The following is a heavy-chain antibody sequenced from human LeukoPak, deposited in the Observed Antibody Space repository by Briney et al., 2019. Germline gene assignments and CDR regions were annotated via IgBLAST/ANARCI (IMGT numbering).Heavy chain of an antibody. Sequence: SETLSLTCTVSGGSISSSSYYWGWIRQPPGKGLEWIGSIYYSGSTYYNPSLKSRVTISVDTSKNQFSLKLSSLTAADTAVYYCARTRYYYNSRSYGAPYYFDYWGQGTLVTVSS. J-gene: IGHJ4*02. V-gene: IGHV4-39*01. CDR2: IYYSGST. CDR1: GGSISSSSYY. CDR3: ARTRYYYNSRSYGAPYYFDY. D-gene: IGHD3-10*01.